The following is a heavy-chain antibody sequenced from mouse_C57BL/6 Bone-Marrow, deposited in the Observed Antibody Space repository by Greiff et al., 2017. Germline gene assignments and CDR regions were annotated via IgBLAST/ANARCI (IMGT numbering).Heavy chain of an antibody. Sequence: QVTLKVSGPGILQSSQTLSLTCSFSGFSLRTSGMGVSWIRQPSGKGLEWLAHIYWDDDKRYNPSLKSRLTISQGTSRNQVFLKVTSVDTAETATYYGARNSPLMWYFDVWGTGTTVTVSS. CDR2: IYWDDDK. CDR1: GFSLRTSGMG. J-gene: IGHJ1*03. CDR3: ARNSPLMWYFDV. V-gene: IGHV8-12*01. D-gene: IGHD6-1*01.